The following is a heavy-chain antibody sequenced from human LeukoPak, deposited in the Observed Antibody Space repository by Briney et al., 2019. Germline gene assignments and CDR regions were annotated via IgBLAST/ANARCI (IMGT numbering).Heavy chain of an antibody. V-gene: IGHV3-23*01. D-gene: IGHD4-17*01. CDR3: AKDYGDYAYYFHY. Sequence: GGSLRLSCAASGFTFSNYAMNWVRQAPGKGLEWVSVISGSGYSTYYADSVKGRFTISRDNSKNTLYLQTNSLRAKDTAVYYCAKDYGDYAYYFHYWGQGTLVTVSS. CDR1: GFTFSNYA. CDR2: ISGSGYST. J-gene: IGHJ4*02.